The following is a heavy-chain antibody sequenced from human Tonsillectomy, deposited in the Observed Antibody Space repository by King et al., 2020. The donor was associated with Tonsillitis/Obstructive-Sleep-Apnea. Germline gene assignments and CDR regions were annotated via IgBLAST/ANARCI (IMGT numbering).Heavy chain of an antibody. CDR1: GFTFDDYA. CDR2: ITWNSGSL. CDR3: VKGGFLEWLLDY. Sequence: EVQLVESGGGLVQPGRSLRLSCAASGFTFDDYAMHWVRQAPGKGLEWVSGITWNSGSLGYADSVKGRFTISRDNAKNSLYLQMNGLRAEDTALYYCVKGGFLEWLLDYWGQGTLVTVSS. D-gene: IGHD3-3*01. V-gene: IGHV3-9*01. J-gene: IGHJ4*02.